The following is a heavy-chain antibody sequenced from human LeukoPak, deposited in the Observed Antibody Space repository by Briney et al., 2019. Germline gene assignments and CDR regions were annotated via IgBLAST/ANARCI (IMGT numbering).Heavy chain of an antibody. Sequence: SETLSLTCTVSGYSISSGYYWGWIRQPPGKGLEWIGSIYHSGSTYYNPSLKSRVTISVDTSKNQSSLKLSSVTAADTAVYYCARDTTLLASFDYWGRGTLVTVSS. J-gene: IGHJ4*02. CDR1: GYSISSGYY. CDR2: IYHSGST. D-gene: IGHD1-1*01. CDR3: ARDTTLLASFDY. V-gene: IGHV4-38-2*02.